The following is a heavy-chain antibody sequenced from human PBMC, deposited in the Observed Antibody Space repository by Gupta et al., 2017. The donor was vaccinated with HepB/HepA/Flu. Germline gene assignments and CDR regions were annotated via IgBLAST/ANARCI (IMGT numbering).Heavy chain of an antibody. V-gene: IGHV3-9*03. J-gene: IGHJ4*02. CDR3: AKAARPYSSGWYSYYFDY. CDR1: GFTFDDYA. Sequence: EVQLVESGGGLVQPGRSLRLSCAASGFTFDDYAMHWVRHAPGKGLEWVSGISWNSGSIGYADSVKGRFTISRDNAKNSLYLQMNSLRAEDMALYYCAKAARPYSSGWYSYYFDYWGQGTLVTGSS. CDR2: ISWNSGSI. D-gene: IGHD6-19*01.